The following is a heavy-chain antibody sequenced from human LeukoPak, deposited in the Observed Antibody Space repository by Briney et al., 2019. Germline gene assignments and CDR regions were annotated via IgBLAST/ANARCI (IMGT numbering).Heavy chain of an antibody. D-gene: IGHD4-11*01. CDR2: ISAYNGDT. CDR1: GYTFTSYG. CDR3: ARDSHYSNYVYYYYGMDV. J-gene: IGHJ6*02. Sequence: GASVKVSCKASGYTFTSYGISWVRQAPGQGLEWMGWISAYNGDTNYAQKLQGRVTITADKSTSTAYMELSSLRSEDTAVYYCARDSHYSNYVYYYYGMDVWGQGTTVTVSS. V-gene: IGHV1-18*04.